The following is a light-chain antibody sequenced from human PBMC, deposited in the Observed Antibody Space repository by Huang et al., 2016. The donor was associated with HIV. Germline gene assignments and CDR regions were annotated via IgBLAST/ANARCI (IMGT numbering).Light chain of an antibody. CDR3: QHYNVYSLPYT. CDR2: EAS. J-gene: IGKJ2*01. V-gene: IGKV1-5*03. CDR1: QSISRW. Sequence: DIQMTQSPSTLSPSVGDRVTITCRASQSISRWLAWYQQKPGKAPKRLIYEASTLETGVPSRFSGSGSGTEFTLTISSLQPDDFATYYCQHYNVYSLPYTFGQGTKLEIK.